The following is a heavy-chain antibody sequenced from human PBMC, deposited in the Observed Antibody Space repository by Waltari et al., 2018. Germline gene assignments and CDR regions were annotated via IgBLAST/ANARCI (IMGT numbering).Heavy chain of an antibody. J-gene: IGHJ4*02. D-gene: IGHD5-18*01. CDR3: ARGAAYSRFDY. CDR1: GFTFSSYG. V-gene: IGHV3-23*04. CDR2: ISGSGGNT. Sequence: EVQLVESGGGLVQPGGSLRLSCAASGFTFSSYGMNWVRQAAGKGLELVSGISGSGGNTYYADSVKGRFTISRDNSKSTLSLQMNSVRADDTAVYYCARGAAYSRFDYWGQGTLVIVSS.